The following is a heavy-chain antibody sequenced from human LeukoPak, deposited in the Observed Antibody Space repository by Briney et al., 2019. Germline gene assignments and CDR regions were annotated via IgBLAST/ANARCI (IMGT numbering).Heavy chain of an antibody. CDR3: AKDIGVGSCNGCLFDY. CDR2: ITWDGDST. J-gene: IGHJ4*02. D-gene: IGHD2-15*01. Sequence: GGSLRLSCAASGFTFDDYTMHWVRQAPGKGLEWISLITWDGDSTYYADSVKGRFTISRDNSKNSLYLQMNSLRTEDTALYYCAKDIGVGSCNGCLFDYWGQGTLVTVSS. V-gene: IGHV3-43*01. CDR1: GFTFDDYT.